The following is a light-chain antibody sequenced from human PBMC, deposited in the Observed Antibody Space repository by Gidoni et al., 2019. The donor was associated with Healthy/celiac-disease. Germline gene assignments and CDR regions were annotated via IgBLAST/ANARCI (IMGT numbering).Light chain of an antibody. CDR3: QQSYSTPLT. Sequence: DIQMTQSPSSLSASVGDRVTITCRSSQSISSYLNWYQQKPGKAPKLLISAASSLQSGVPSRFSGSGSGTDFTLTISSLQPEDFATYYCQQSYSTPLTCGGGTKVEIK. V-gene: IGKV1-39*01. CDR2: AAS. J-gene: IGKJ4*01. CDR1: QSISSY.